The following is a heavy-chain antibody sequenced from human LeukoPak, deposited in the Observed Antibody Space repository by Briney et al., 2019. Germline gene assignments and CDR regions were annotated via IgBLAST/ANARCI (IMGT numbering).Heavy chain of an antibody. V-gene: IGHV1-69*04. CDR3: ARDGRDGYIS. CDR1: GYTFTGYY. J-gene: IGHJ5*02. D-gene: IGHD5-24*01. CDR2: IIPILGIA. Sequence: SVKVSCKASGYTFTGYYLHWVRQAPGQGLEWMGRIIPILGIANYAQKFQGRVTITADKSTSTAYMELSSLRSEDTAVYYCARDGRDGYISWGQGTLVTVSS.